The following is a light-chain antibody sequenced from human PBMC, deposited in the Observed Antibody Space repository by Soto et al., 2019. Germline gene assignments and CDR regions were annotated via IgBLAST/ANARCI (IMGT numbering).Light chain of an antibody. V-gene: IGKV1-39*01. J-gene: IGKJ2*01. Sequence: DIQMTQSPSSLSASIGDRVTITCRASQNINSHLNWYQQKPGKAPKVLIYAASRLQSGVPSRFSGSGSVTEFTLTISSLEPEDFASYYCQQSHITTLFTFGKGTKLEIK. CDR2: AAS. CDR3: QQSHITTLFT. CDR1: QNINSH.